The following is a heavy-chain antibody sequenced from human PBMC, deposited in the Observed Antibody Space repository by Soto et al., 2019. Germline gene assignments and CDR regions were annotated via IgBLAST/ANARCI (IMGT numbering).Heavy chain of an antibody. CDR2: ISGSGGST. CDR3: AKWGITMVREVILGSHY. D-gene: IGHD3-10*01. V-gene: IGHV3-23*01. J-gene: IGHJ4*02. Sequence: GGSLRLSCAASGFTFSSYAMSWVRQAPGKGLEWVSAISGSGGSTYYADSVKGRFTISRDNSKNTLYLQMNSLRAEDTAVYYCAKWGITMVREVILGSHYWGQGTLVTVS. CDR1: GFTFSSYA.